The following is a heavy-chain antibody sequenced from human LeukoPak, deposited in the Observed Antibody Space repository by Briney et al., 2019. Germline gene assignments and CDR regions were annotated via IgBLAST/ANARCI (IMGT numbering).Heavy chain of an antibody. J-gene: IGHJ4*02. CDR2: IKQDGSEK. CDR1: GFTFSRYW. D-gene: IGHD3-22*01. V-gene: IGHV3-7*02. CDR3: ASPLDSSGYFYV. Sequence: GGSLRLSCAASGFTFSRYWMNWVRQAPGKGLEWVANIKQDGSEKYYVDSVKGRFTISRDNAKNSLYLQMNSLRAEDTAVYYCASPLDSSGYFYVWGQGTLVTVSS.